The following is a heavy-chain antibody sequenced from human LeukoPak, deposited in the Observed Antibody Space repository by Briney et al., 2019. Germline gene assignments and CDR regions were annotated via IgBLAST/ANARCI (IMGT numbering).Heavy chain of an antibody. J-gene: IGHJ3*02. CDR2: INSNSGGT. D-gene: IGHD1-7*01. V-gene: IGHV1-2*02. CDR3: ARVHWNYWRAFDI. Sequence: ASVKVSCKASGYTFTDYYMHWVRQAPGQGLEWMGWINSNSGGTNYAQKLQGRVTMTTDTSTSTAYMELRSLRSDDTAVYYCARVHWNYWRAFDIWGQGTMVTVSS. CDR1: GYTFTDYY.